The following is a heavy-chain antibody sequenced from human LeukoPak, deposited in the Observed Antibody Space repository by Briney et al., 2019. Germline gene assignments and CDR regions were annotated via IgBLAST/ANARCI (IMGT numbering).Heavy chain of an antibody. D-gene: IGHD2-2*01. V-gene: IGHV4-39*07. CDR2: IYYSGST. Sequence: SETLSLTCTLSGGSISSSSYYWGWIRQPPGKGLEWIGSIYYSGSTYYNPSLKSRVSISIDTSKNQFSLKLRSVTAADTAMYYCARLLHCSSTSCSNYWGQGTLVTVSS. CDR3: ARLLHCSSTSCSNY. J-gene: IGHJ4*02. CDR1: GGSISSSSYY.